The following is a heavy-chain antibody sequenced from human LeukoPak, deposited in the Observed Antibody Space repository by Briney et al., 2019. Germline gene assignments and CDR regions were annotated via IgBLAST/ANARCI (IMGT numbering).Heavy chain of an antibody. V-gene: IGHV3-49*03. CDR1: GFILGECS. Sequence: PGGSLRLSCIGSGFILGECSMSWFRQAPGKGLEWVGFIAGKSYGGTTEYAASVKGRLAISRDDSKSIVYLQMNSLKTEDTAVYFCSRDSYGHDPRNSFDYWGQGTLVTVSS. CDR3: SRDSYGHDPRNSFDY. D-gene: IGHD3-16*01. CDR2: IAGKSYGGTT. J-gene: IGHJ4*02.